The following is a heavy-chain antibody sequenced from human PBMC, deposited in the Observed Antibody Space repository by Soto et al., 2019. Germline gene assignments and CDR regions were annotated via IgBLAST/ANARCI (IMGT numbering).Heavy chain of an antibody. Sequence: GGSLRLSCAASEFTVTNNEMSWVRQAPGKGLEWVSILYSGGSTYYADSVEGRFTISRDGSKNTLYLHMNSLRAEDTAVYYCALRRVAYADFWGQGTRVTVSS. CDR3: ALRRVAYADF. CDR2: LYSGGST. J-gene: IGHJ4*02. CDR1: EFTVTNNE. D-gene: IGHD2-2*01. V-gene: IGHV3-53*01.